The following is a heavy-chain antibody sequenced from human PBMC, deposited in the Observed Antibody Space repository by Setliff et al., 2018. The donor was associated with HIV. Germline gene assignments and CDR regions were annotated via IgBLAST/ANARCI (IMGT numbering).Heavy chain of an antibody. CDR3: ARGVSSSWYLKVGYYFDY. CDR2: INTNTGNP. CDR1: GYTFTNYD. Sequence: GASVKVSCKASGYTFTNYDMNWVRQAPGQGLEWMGWINTNTGNPTYAQGFTGRVVFSLDTSVSTASLHIISLKAEDTAVYYCARGVSSSWYLKVGYYFDYWGQGTLVTVSS. V-gene: IGHV7-4-1*02. J-gene: IGHJ4*02. D-gene: IGHD6-13*01.